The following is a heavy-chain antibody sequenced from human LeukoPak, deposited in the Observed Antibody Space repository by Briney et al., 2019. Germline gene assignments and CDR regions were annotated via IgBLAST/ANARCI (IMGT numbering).Heavy chain of an antibody. CDR2: IYPGDSDT. V-gene: IGHV5-51*01. CDR3: ARHYDSSGYSDY. D-gene: IGHD3-22*01. CDR1: GYSFTSYW. J-gene: IGHJ4*02. Sequence: GESLQISCKGSGYSFTSYWIGWVRPLPGKGLEWMGIIYPGDSDTRYSPSFQGQVTISADKSISTAYLQWSSLKASDTAMYYCARHYDSSGYSDYWGQGTLVTVSS.